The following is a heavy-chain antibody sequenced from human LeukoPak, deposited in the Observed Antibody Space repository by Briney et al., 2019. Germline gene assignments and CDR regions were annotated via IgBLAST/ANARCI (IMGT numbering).Heavy chain of an antibody. J-gene: IGHJ4*02. CDR3: ATLRKSLWIPEFDF. D-gene: IGHD1-1*01. CDR1: GFTFSSYS. CDR2: ISSSSSSYI. Sequence: GGSLRLSCAASGFTFSSYSMNWVRQAPGKGLEWVSSISSSSSSYIYYADSVKGRFTISRDNAKNTLYLQMNSLRAEDTAVYYCATLRKSLWIPEFDFWGQGTLVTVSS. V-gene: IGHV3-21*04.